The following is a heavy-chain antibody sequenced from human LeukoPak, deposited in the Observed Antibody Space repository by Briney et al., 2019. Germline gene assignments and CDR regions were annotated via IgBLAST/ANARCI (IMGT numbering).Heavy chain of an antibody. CDR2: INPSGGST. CDR1: GGTFTSYA. CDR3: ARGGDTAMAPYYYYMDV. Sequence: ASVKLSCTASGGTFTSYAISWVRQAPGQGLEWMGIINPSGGSTSYAQKFQGRVTMTRDMSTSTVYMELSSLRSEDTAVYYCARGGDTAMAPYYYYMDVWGKGTTVTVSS. J-gene: IGHJ6*03. V-gene: IGHV1-46*01. D-gene: IGHD5-18*01.